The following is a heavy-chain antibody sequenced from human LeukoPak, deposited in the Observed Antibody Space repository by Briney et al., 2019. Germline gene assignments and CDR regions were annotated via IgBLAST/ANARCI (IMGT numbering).Heavy chain of an antibody. CDR1: GFTFSSYA. V-gene: IGHV3-30-3*01. Sequence: GGSLRLSCAASGFTFSSYAMHWVRQAPGKGLEWVAVISYDGSNKYYADSVKGRFTISRDNSKNTLYLQMNSLRAEDTAVYYCARDPYSSSWYSVSDYYGMDVWGQGTTVTVSS. J-gene: IGHJ6*02. CDR3: ARDPYSSSWYSVSDYYGMDV. CDR2: ISYDGSNK. D-gene: IGHD6-13*01.